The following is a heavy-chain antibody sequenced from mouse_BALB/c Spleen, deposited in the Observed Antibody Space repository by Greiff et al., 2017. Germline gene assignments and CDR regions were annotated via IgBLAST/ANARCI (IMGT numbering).Heavy chain of an antibody. V-gene: IGHV3-2*02. D-gene: IGHD4-1*01. J-gene: IGHJ2*01. CDR2: ISYSGST. CDR1: GYSITSDYA. CDR3: ARGTGNYFDY. Sequence: DVQLQESGPGLVKPSQSLSLTCTVTGYSITSDYAWNWIRQFPGNKLEWMGYISYSGSTSYNPSLKSRISITRDTSKNQFFLQLNSVTTEDTATYYCARGTGNYFDYWGQGTTLTVSS.